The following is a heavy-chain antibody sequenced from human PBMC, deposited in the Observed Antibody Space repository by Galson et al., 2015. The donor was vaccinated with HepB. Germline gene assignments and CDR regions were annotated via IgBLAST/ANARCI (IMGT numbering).Heavy chain of an antibody. V-gene: IGHV3-15*01. Sequence: SLRLSCAASGFTFSNAWMRWVRQAPGKGLEWVGRIKSKTDGGTTDYAAPVKGKFTISRDDSKNTLYLQMNSLKTEDTAVYYCTTGSHSSGRYGGYFDLWGRGTLVTVSS. D-gene: IGHD6-19*01. J-gene: IGHJ2*01. CDR2: IKSKTDGGTT. CDR3: TTGSHSSGRYGGYFDL. CDR1: GFTFSNAW.